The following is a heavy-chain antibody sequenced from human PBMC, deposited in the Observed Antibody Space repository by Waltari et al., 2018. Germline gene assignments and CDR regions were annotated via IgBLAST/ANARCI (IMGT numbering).Heavy chain of an antibody. V-gene: IGHV3-23*01. CDR2: FSGSSGRT. CDR3: AKDRTTMATYYFDY. D-gene: IGHD1-1*01. J-gene: IGHJ4*02. Sequence: EVQLLESGGGLVKPGGSLRLSCGASGFTFSNYAMTWVRQAPGKGLEWVSIFSGSSGRTYYADSVKGRFTISRDDSKNTLYLQMNSLRAEDTAIYYCAKDRTTMATYYFDYWGRGTLVTVSS. CDR1: GFTFSNYA.